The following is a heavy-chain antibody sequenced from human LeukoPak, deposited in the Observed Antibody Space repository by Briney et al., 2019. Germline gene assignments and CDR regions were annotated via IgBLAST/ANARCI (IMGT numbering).Heavy chain of an antibody. D-gene: IGHD2-21*01. V-gene: IGHV3-21*01. CDR1: GFTFRGYS. CDR2: ITSSSDYI. J-gene: IGHJ4*02. CDR3: ARNYCVGNTCYYFDY. Sequence: SGGSLRLSCAASGFTFRGYSMNWVRQAPGKGLEWVSTITSSSDYILYADSVKGRFTISRDNAKNSLSLLMNSLRAEDTAVYYCARNYCVGNTCYYFDYWGQGTLVTVSS.